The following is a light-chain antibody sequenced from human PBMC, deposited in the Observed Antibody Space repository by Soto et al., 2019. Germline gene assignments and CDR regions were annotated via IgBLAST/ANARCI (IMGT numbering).Light chain of an antibody. V-gene: IGLV2-8*01. CDR3: SSYAGSDSVL. CDR1: SSDVGGYNY. CDR2: EVF. J-gene: IGLJ3*02. Sequence: QSALTQPPSVSGSPGQSLTISCPGTSSDVGGYNYVSWYHHHPGKAPKLIIYEVFKRPSGVPDRFSGSKSGNTASLTVSGLQAEDEADYYCSSYAGSDSVLFGGGTKLTVL.